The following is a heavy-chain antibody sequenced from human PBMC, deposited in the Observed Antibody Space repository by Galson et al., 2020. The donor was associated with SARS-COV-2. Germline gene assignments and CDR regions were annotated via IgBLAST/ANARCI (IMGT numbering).Heavy chain of an antibody. D-gene: IGHD3-10*01. CDR1: GFSFNDHF. CDR2: IRSKASSYST. J-gene: IGHJ4*02. CDR3: ARDWEGAGYY. Sequence: GGSLRLSCIASGFSFNDHFMDWVRQAPGKGLEWVARIRSKASSYSTEYAASVKGRFIMSRDDSKTSVHLQMNSLKTEDTAVYYCARDWEGAGYYWGQGTLVTVSS. V-gene: IGHV3-72*01.